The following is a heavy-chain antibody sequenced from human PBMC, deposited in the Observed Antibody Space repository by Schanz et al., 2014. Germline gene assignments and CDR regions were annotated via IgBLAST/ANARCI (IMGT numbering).Heavy chain of an antibody. CDR1: GFTFSSHW. D-gene: IGHD1-1*01. J-gene: IGHJ4*02. V-gene: IGHV3-21*02. CDR2: ISSRSSHI. Sequence: EVQLLESGGGLVQPGGSLRLSCAASGFTFSSHWMHWVRQAPGKGLEWVSSISSRSSHIYYADSVKGRFTVSRDNAKNAVYLQMNGLRVEDTAVYYCVRDRRNADLDYWGQGTLVTVAS. CDR3: VRDRRNADLDY.